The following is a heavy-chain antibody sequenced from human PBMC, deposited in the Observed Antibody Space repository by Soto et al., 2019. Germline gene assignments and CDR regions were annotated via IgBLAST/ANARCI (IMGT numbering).Heavy chain of an antibody. CDR2: IIPIFGTA. V-gene: IGHV1-69*13. D-gene: IGHD6-13*01. CDR3: AGDAGIAAANYYFDY. J-gene: IGHJ4*02. Sequence: ASVKVSCKASGGTFSSYGISWVRQAPGQGLERMGRIIPIFGTANYAQKLQGRVKNTEDESTSTAYRELSSLGSEDRAVYYCAGDAGIAAANYYFDYWGQGTLVTVPS. CDR1: GGTFSSYG.